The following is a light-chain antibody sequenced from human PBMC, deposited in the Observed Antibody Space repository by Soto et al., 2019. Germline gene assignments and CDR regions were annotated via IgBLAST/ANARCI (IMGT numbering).Light chain of an antibody. CDR3: QQCFSAVLT. J-gene: IGKJ4*01. CDR2: GAS. Sequence: DIQLTQSPSSLSASLGDSITITCRASETISTFLNWYQVQPGKAPRLLVYGASYLQVGVPVRFRASGSGTLFSLTSDNVQREDLASYFCQQCFSAVLTFGGGTRVDI. CDR1: ETISTF. V-gene: IGKV1-39*01.